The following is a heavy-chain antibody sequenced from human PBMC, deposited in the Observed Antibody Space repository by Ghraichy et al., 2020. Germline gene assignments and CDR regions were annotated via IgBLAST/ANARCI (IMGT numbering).Heavy chain of an antibody. V-gene: IGHV3-23*01. CDR3: AKDRGHCSGGSCYRPGAFDI. Sequence: GGSLRLSCAASGFTFSSYAMSWVRQAPGKGLEWVSAISGSGGSTYYADSVKGRFTISRDNSKNTLYLQMNSLRAEDTAVYYCAKDRGHCSGGSCYRPGAFDIWGQGTMVTVSS. D-gene: IGHD2-15*01. J-gene: IGHJ3*02. CDR2: ISGSGGST. CDR1: GFTFSSYA.